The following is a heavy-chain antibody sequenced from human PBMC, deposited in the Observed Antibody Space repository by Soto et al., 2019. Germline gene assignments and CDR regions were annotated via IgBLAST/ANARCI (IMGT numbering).Heavy chain of an antibody. V-gene: IGHV4-30-4*01. D-gene: IGHD6-19*01. CDR2: IYYSGST. Sequence: PSETLSLTCTVSGGSISSGDYYWSWIRQPPGKGLEWIGYIYYSGSTYYNPSLKSRVTISVDTSKNQSSLKLSSVTAADTAVYYCARHGFLAVAGLRTWGQGTLVTVSS. CDR3: ARHGFLAVAGLRT. CDR1: GGSISSGDYY. J-gene: IGHJ5*02.